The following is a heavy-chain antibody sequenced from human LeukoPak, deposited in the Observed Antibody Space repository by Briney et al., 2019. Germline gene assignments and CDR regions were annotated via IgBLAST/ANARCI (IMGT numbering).Heavy chain of an antibody. Sequence: GRSLRLSCAASGFTFSSYAMHWVRQAPGKGLEWVAVISYDGSNKYYADSVKGRFTISRDNSKNTLYLQMNSLRAEDTAVYYCAREDGDYYYGMDVWGQGTTVTGSS. D-gene: IGHD4-17*01. CDR2: ISYDGSNK. V-gene: IGHV3-30-3*01. J-gene: IGHJ6*02. CDR1: GFTFSSYA. CDR3: AREDGDYYYGMDV.